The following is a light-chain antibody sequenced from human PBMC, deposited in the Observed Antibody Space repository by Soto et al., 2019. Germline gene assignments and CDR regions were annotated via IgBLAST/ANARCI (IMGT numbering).Light chain of an antibody. CDR2: LGS. CDR3: MQALQTPYT. Sequence: DIVMTQSPLSLPVTPGEPASISCRSSQSHLHSNGYNYLDWYLQKPGQSPQFLIYLGSNRASGVPDRFSGSGSGTDFTLKISRVEAEDVGVYYCMQALQTPYTFGQGTKLEIK. CDR1: QSHLHSNGYNY. J-gene: IGKJ2*01. V-gene: IGKV2-28*01.